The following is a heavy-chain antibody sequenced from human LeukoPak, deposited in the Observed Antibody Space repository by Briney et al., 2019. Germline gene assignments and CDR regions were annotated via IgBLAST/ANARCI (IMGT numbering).Heavy chain of an antibody. CDR1: GYTFTSYG. CDR3: ARSQTYYGSGSYYGY. D-gene: IGHD3-10*01. J-gene: IGHJ4*02. Sequence: ASGKVSFKASGYTFTSYGISWVRQAPGQGLEWMGWISAYNGNTNYAQKLQGRVTMTTDTSTSTAYMELRSLRSDDTAVYYCARSQTYYGSGSYYGYWGQGTLVTVSS. V-gene: IGHV1-18*01. CDR2: ISAYNGNT.